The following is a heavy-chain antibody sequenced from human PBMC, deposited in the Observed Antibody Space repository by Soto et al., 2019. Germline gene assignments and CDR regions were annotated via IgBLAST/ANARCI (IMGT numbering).Heavy chain of an antibody. CDR3: ARGPSTAAPLSDWYFDL. CDR1: GFTFSSYS. J-gene: IGHJ2*01. V-gene: IGHV3-48*02. D-gene: IGHD2-2*01. CDR2: IASSSWNI. Sequence: EVQLVESGGGLVQPGESLRLSCAASGFTFSSYSMNWVRQAPGKGLEWISYIASSSWNIYYADTVKGRFTISRDNAKNSLFLQMNSLRDEDMAVYYCARGPSTAAPLSDWYFDLWGRGTLVTVSS.